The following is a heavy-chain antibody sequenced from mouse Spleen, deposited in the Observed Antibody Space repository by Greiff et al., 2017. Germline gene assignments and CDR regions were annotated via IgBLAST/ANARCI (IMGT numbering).Heavy chain of an antibody. CDR2: ISDGGSYT. J-gene: IGHJ4*01. CDR1: GFTFSDYY. Sequence: EVKLMESGGGLVKPGGSLKLSCAASGFTFSDYYMYWVRQTPEKRLEWVATISDGGSYTYYPDSVKGRFTISRDNAKNNLYLQMSSLKSEDTAMYYCARDKGGTTAMDYWGQGTSVTVSS. CDR3: ARDKGGTTAMDY. V-gene: IGHV5-4*02. D-gene: IGHD2-14*01.